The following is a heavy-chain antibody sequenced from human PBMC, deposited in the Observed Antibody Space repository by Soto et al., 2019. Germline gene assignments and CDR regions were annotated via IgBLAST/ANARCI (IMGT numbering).Heavy chain of an antibody. J-gene: IGHJ4*02. CDR2: IWFDGINK. Sequence: PGGSLRFSGAASGFTFSGYTIHWVRQAPCKGLEWLALIWFDGINKYYADSVKGRFTISRDNAKNTLYLQMNTLRAEDTAVYYCARDMGYNYGQPFDYWGQGTLVTVSS. CDR3: ARDMGYNYGQPFDY. V-gene: IGHV3-33*01. CDR1: GFTFSGYT. D-gene: IGHD5-18*01.